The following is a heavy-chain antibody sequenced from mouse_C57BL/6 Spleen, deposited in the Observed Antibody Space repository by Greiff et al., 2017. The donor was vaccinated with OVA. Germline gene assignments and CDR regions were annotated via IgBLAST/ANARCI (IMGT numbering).Heavy chain of an antibody. Sequence: VQLQQSGAELVRPGASVTLSCKASGYTFTDYEMHWVKQTPVHGLEWIGAIDPETGGTAYNQKFKGKAILTADKSSSTAYMERRSLTSEDSAVYYCSSMVTSSWFAYWGQGTLVTVSA. J-gene: IGHJ3*01. CDR3: SSMVTSSWFAY. D-gene: IGHD2-2*01. CDR2: IDPETGGT. V-gene: IGHV1-15*01. CDR1: GYTFTDYE.